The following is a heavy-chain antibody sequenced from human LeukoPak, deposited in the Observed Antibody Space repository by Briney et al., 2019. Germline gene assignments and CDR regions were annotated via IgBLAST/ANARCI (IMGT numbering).Heavy chain of an antibody. Sequence: ASVKVSCKASGYTFTSYYMHWVRQAPGQGLEWGGISNPSGGSTSYAQKFQGRVTMTRDTSTSTVYMVLSSLRSEDTAVYYCARDGSYYGSGDQHWGQGTLVTVSS. V-gene: IGHV1-46*01. CDR2: SNPSGGST. D-gene: IGHD3-10*01. CDR1: GYTFTSYY. CDR3: ARDGSYYGSGDQH. J-gene: IGHJ1*01.